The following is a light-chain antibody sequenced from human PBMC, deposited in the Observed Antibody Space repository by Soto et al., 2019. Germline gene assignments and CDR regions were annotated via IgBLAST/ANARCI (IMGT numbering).Light chain of an antibody. V-gene: IGLV2-14*01. CDR1: SSDVGGYNY. CDR3: SSYTRSRTYV. CDR2: DVS. Sequence: QSALTQPASVSGSPGQSITISCTGTSSDVGGYNYVSWYQQHPGKAPKLMIYDVSNRPSGVSNRFSGSKSGNTASLTISGLQAEDEADYYCSSYTRSRTYVFGTGTKVTV. J-gene: IGLJ1*01.